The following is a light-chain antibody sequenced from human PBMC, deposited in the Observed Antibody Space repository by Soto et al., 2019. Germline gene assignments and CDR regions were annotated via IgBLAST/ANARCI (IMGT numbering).Light chain of an antibody. CDR3: SSYTTTASLV. CDR1: SSDVGAYNY. CDR2: EVT. J-gene: IGLJ2*01. Sequence: QSALTQPASVSGSPGQSITISCTGTSSDVGAYNYVSWYQQHPGKVPKLIIYEVTNRPSGVSNRFSGSKSGNTASLTISGLQAEDEADYYCSSYTTTASLVFGGGTKLTVL. V-gene: IGLV2-14*01.